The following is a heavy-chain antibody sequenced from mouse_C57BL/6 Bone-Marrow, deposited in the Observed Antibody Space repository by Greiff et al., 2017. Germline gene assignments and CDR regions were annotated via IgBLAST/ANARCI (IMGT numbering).Heavy chain of an antibody. CDR3: ARTGASWDFDY. CDR2: ISDGGSYT. Sequence: DVKLVESGGGLVKPGGSLKLSCAASGFTFSSYAMSWVRQTPEQRLEWVATISDGGSYTYYPDNVKGRSTISRDNAKNNLYLRMSDLESEDTAVYYCARTGASWDFDYWGQGTTLTVSS. D-gene: IGHD6-1*01. J-gene: IGHJ2*01. CDR1: GFTFSSYA. V-gene: IGHV5-4*03.